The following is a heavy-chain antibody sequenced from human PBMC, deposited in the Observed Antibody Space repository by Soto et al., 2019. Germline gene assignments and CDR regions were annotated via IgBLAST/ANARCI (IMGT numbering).Heavy chain of an antibody. Sequence: EVQLVESGGGLVKPGWSLRLSCTASGFTFSKAYMNWVRQAPGQGLEWVGQIDSKIDADKTDLAAPVKGRFTLSRDDSKNTVYLQMNGLDIEDTAMYYCVTRFTAVATARFDYWGQGTLVTVSS. J-gene: IGHJ4*02. D-gene: IGHD2-21*02. CDR2: IDSKIDADKT. CDR1: GFTFSKAY. V-gene: IGHV3-15*04. CDR3: VTRFTAVATARFDY.